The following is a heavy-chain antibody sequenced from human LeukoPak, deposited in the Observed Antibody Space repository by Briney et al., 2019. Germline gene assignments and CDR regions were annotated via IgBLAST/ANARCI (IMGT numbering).Heavy chain of an antibody. CDR1: GFTFTTYW. Sequence: GGSLRLSCVASGFTFTTYWMHWVRQAPGKGLVWVSRINGDGSNSNYADSVKGRFTISRDNARNTLYLQMNGLRAEDTGLYYCARAQPGDFVYFDYWGQGILVTVSS. V-gene: IGHV3-74*01. J-gene: IGHJ4*02. CDR3: ARAQPGDFVYFDY. CDR2: INGDGSNS.